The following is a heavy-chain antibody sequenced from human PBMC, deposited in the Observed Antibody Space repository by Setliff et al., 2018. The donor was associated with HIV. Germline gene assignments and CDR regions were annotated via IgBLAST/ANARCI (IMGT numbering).Heavy chain of an antibody. CDR1: GFTFSKYW. D-gene: IGHD3-16*01. CDR2: VNPDGSEA. CDR3: AKPLYSAGGGEVFDY. V-gene: IGHV3-7*01. Sequence: GGSLRLSCAASGFTFSKYWMSWVRQAPGKGLEWVAGVNPDGSEASSVGSMKGRFTVSRDNAKNSLSLQMNSLRVEDTAVYYCAKPLYSAGGGEVFDYWGPGTQVTVSS. J-gene: IGHJ4*01.